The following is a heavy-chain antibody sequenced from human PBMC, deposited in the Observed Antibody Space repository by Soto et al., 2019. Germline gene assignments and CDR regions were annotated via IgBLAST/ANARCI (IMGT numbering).Heavy chain of an antibody. J-gene: IGHJ6*02. D-gene: IGHD5-12*01. Sequence: KQSQTLSLTCAISGDSVSSNSVAWNWIRQSPSRGLEWLGRTYYRAKWYNDYAVSVKSRITINPDTSKNQFSLQLNSVTPEDTAVYYCGREAYNSGYDYEPLPIYSYGMDVWGQGTTVTVSS. V-gene: IGHV6-1*01. CDR3: GREAYNSGYDYEPLPIYSYGMDV. CDR2: TYYRAKWYN. CDR1: GDSVSSNSVA.